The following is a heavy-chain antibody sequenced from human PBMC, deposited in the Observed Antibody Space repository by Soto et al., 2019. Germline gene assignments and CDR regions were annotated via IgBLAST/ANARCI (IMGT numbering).Heavy chain of an antibody. J-gene: IGHJ5*02. D-gene: IGHD2-15*01. CDR2: ISGSGGST. CDR3: AKDRGPYCSGGSCYSMEDWFDP. Sequence: EVQLLESGGGLVQPGGSLRLSCAASGFTFSSYAMSWVRQAPGKGLEWVSAISGSGGSTYYADSVKGRFTISRDNSKNTLYLQMNSLRAEDTAVYYCAKDRGPYCSGGSCYSMEDWFDPWGQGTLVTVS. V-gene: IGHV3-23*01. CDR1: GFTFSSYA.